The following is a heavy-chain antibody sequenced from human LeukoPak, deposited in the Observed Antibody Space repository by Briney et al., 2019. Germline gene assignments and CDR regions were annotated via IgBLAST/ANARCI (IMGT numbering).Heavy chain of an antibody. CDR3: ARRKYSSSWSRFDY. Sequence: PSETLSLTCAVYGGSFSGYYWSWIRQPPGKGLEWIEEINHSGSTNYNPSLKSRVTISVDTSKNQFSLKLSSVTAADTAVYYCARRKYSSSWSRFDYWGQGTLVTVSS. V-gene: IGHV4-34*01. CDR2: INHSGST. J-gene: IGHJ4*02. D-gene: IGHD6-13*01. CDR1: GGSFSGYY.